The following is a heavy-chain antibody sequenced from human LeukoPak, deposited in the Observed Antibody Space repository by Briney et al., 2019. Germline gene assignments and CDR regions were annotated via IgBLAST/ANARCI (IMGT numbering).Heavy chain of an antibody. CDR1: GFTFSSYG. D-gene: IGHD3-22*01. J-gene: IGHJ1*01. Sequence: GGTLRLSCAASGFTFSSYGMSWVRQAPGKGLEWVSGISGSGGTTYYADSLKGRFTISRDNSKNTLYLQMNSLRAEDTAVYYCAKGWAYYDSSGPGPGYFQHWGQGTLVTVSS. CDR3: AKGWAYYDSSGPGPGYFQH. CDR2: ISGSGGTT. V-gene: IGHV3-23*01.